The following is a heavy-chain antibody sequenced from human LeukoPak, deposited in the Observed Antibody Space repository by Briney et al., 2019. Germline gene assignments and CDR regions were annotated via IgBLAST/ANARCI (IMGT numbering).Heavy chain of an antibody. Sequence: KASETLSLTCTVSGGSISSYYWSWIRQPPGKGLEWIGYIYYSGSTNYNPSLKSRVTISVDTSKNQFSLKLSSVTAADTAVYYCAREQLGGALGDWGQGTLVTVSS. CDR1: GGSISSYY. V-gene: IGHV4-59*01. CDR2: IYYSGST. CDR3: AREQLGGALGD. J-gene: IGHJ4*02. D-gene: IGHD6-6*01.